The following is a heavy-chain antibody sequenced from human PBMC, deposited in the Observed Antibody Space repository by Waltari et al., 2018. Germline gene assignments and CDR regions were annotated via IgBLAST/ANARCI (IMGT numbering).Heavy chain of an antibody. Sequence: EVQLVESGGGLVQTGGSLSCYCAASGFTFSRYSMHWFRQAPGKGLEWVSYISSSSSTIYYADSVKGRFTISRDNAKNSLYLQMNSLRAEDTAVYYCAREIGIGAFDIWGQGTMVTVSS. CDR3: AREIGIGAFDI. CDR1: GFTFSRYS. CDR2: ISSSSSTI. V-gene: IGHV3-48*04. J-gene: IGHJ3*02. D-gene: IGHD1-26*01.